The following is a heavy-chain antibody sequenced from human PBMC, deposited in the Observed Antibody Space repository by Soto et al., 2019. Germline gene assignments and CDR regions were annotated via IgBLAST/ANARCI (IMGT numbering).Heavy chain of an antibody. Sequence: LSLTCAVYGGSFGGYYWTWIRQHPVKGLEWIGEVTRGGSTTYNPSLKSRIVISADTFKNQFFPKMTSMTAADTAVYFCARGQGIELRLPLDSWGQGTLVTVYS. J-gene: IGHJ4*02. CDR3: ARGQGIELRLPLDS. D-gene: IGHD1-7*01. V-gene: IGHV4-34*01. CDR1: GGSFGGYY. CDR2: VTRGGST.